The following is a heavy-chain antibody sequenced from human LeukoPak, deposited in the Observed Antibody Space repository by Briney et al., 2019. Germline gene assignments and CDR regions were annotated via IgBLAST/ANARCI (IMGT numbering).Heavy chain of an antibody. D-gene: IGHD2-2*01. CDR3: ARDIEDIVVVPAAYYYYYYMDV. J-gene: IGHJ6*03. V-gene: IGHV3-20*04. Sequence: GGSLRLSCAASGFTFDDYGMSWVRQAPGKGLEWVSGINWNGGSTGYADSVKGRFTISRGNAKNSLYLQVNSLRAEDTALYYCARDIEDIVVVPAAYYYYYYMDVWGKGTTVTVSS. CDR2: INWNGGST. CDR1: GFTFDDYG.